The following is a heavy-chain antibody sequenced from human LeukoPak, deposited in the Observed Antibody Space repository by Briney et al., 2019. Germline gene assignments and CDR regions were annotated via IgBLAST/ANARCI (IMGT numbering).Heavy chain of an antibody. CDR2: IYPGDSDT. CDR1: GYTFTSYW. V-gene: IGHV5-51*01. J-gene: IGHJ1*01. D-gene: IGHD2-2*01. Sequence: GESLKISCKGSGYTFTSYWIGWVRQMPGKGLEWMGIIYPGDSDTRYNPPFQGQVTISADKSISTAYLQWSSLKASDTAMYYCARGYCSTTSRPVLFLHWGQGTLVTVSS. CDR3: ARGYCSTTSRPVLFLH.